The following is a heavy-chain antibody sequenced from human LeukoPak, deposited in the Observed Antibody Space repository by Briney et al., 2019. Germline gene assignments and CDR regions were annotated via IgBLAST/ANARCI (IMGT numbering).Heavy chain of an antibody. D-gene: IGHD5-24*01. V-gene: IGHV4-39*07. Sequence: SETLSLTCTVSGGSISSSSYYWGWIRQPPGKGLEWIGSIYYSGSTYYNPSLKSRATISVDTSKNQFSLKLSSVTAADTAVYYCARDVEMATIDYWGQGTLVTVSS. J-gene: IGHJ4*02. CDR2: IYYSGST. CDR1: GGSISSSSYY. CDR3: ARDVEMATIDY.